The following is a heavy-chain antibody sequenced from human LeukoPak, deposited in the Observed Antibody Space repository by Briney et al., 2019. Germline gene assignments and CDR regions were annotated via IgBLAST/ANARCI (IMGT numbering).Heavy chain of an antibody. J-gene: IGHJ5*02. CDR2: ISGSGGST. V-gene: IGHV3-23*01. D-gene: IGHD5-18*01. Sequence: PGGSLRLSCAASGFTFSSYAMSWVRPAPGKGLEWVSAISGSGGSTYYADSVKGRFTISRDNSKNTLYLQMNSLRAEDTAVYYCAKDIMGNRYSYGSNWFDPWGQGTLVTVSS. CDR1: GFTFSSYA. CDR3: AKDIMGNRYSYGSNWFDP.